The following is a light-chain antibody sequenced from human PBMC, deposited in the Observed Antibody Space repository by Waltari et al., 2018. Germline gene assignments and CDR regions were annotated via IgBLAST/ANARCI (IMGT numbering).Light chain of an antibody. V-gene: IGKV3-20*01. CDR2: GAS. CDR1: ETVNGY. Sequence: EIVLTQSPGTLSLSPGERATRACRASETVNGYLACYQQKAGQAPRLLIYGASGRAAGIPGGFSGSGSGTDFTLTISRLVPEDFAMYYCQQYVSSPETFGLGTRVEI. CDR3: QQYVSSPET. J-gene: IGKJ1*01.